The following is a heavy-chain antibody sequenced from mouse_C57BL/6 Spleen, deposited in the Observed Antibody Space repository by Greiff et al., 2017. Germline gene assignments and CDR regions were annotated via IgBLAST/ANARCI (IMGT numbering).Heavy chain of an antibody. CDR3: ARVDGGGCFDY. Sequence: VQLQQSGPGLVKPSQSLSLTCSVTGYSITSGYYWNWIRQFPGNKLEWMGYISSDGSNNYNPSLKNRISITRDTTNNQFFLKLNSVTTEDTATYYCARVDGGGCFDYWGQGTTLTVSS. CDR2: ISSDGSN. V-gene: IGHV3-6*01. D-gene: IGHD2-3*01. J-gene: IGHJ2*01. CDR1: GYSITSGYY.